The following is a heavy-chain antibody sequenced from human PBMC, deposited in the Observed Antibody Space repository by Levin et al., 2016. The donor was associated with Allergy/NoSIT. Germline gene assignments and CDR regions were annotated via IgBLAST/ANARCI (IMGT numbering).Heavy chain of an antibody. CDR3: AAPLRTTTFYYIDY. CDR2: IYHSGST. Sequence: SETLSLTCGVSGYSISTGAYWGWIRQPPGKGLEWIGSIYHSGSTYYNPSLKSRVTISVDTSKNHFTLRLSSVTAEDTAVYYCAAPLRTTTFYYIDYWGQGTLVTVSS. J-gene: IGHJ4*02. V-gene: IGHV4-38-2*01. D-gene: IGHD2/OR15-2a*01. CDR1: GYSISTGAY.